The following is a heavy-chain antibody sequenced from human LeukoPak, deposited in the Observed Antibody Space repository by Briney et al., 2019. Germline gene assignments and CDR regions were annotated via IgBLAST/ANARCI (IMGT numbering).Heavy chain of an antibody. V-gene: IGHV4-59*01. J-gene: IGHJ5*02. CDR3: ARVYGDRNWFDP. CDR2: IYYSGST. Sequence: SETLSLTCTVSGGSISSYYWSWIRQPPGKGLEWIGYIYYSGSTNYNPSLKSRVTISVDTSKNQFSLKLSPVTAADTAVYYCARVYGDRNWFDPWGQGTLVTVSS. CDR1: GGSISSYY. D-gene: IGHD4-17*01.